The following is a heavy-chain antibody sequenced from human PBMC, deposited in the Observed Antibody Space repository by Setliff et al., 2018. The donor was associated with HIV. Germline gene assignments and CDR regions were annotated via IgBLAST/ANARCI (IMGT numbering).Heavy chain of an antibody. Sequence: PSETLSLTCTVSGGPISSYYWSWIRQPPGKGLEWIGYTYYSGRTNYNPSLRSRVTISIDTSKNQFSLKVNSVTAADTAVYYCARARALTRGGKAYYFDYWGQGTLVTVS. V-gene: IGHV4-59*12. D-gene: IGHD3-10*01. J-gene: IGHJ4*02. CDR2: TYYSGRT. CDR3: ARARALTRGGKAYYFDY. CDR1: GGPISSYY.